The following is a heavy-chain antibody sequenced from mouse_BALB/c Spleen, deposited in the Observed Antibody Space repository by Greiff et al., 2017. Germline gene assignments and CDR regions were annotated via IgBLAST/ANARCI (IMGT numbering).Heavy chain of an antibody. Sequence: QVQLQQSGAELMKPGASVKLSCTATGYTFSSYWIEWVKQRPGHGLEWIGEIVPGSGSTNYNEKFKGKATFTADTSSNTAYMQLSSLTSEDSAVYYCARRGYDVEYDLDYWGQGTTVTVSS. D-gene: IGHD2-14*01. J-gene: IGHJ2*01. V-gene: IGHV1-9*01. CDR3: ARRGYDVEYDLDY. CDR1: GYTFSSYW. CDR2: IVPGSGST.